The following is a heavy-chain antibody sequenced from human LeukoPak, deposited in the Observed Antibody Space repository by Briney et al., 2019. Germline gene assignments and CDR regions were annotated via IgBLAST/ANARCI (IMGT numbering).Heavy chain of an antibody. D-gene: IGHD5-18*01. Sequence: PSETLSLTCTVSGGSISSGSYYWSWIRQPAGKGLEWIGRIYTSGSTNYNPSLKSRVTISVDTSKNQFSLKLGSVTAADTAVYYCARTPRRGYSYENAFDIWGQGTMVTVSS. CDR3: ARTPRRGYSYENAFDI. V-gene: IGHV4-61*02. CDR1: GGSISSGSYY. J-gene: IGHJ3*02. CDR2: IYTSGST.